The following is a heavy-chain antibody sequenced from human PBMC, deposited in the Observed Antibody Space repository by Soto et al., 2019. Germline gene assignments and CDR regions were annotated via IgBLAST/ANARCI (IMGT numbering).Heavy chain of an antibody. CDR2: IKQDGSEK. D-gene: IGHD2-2*01. V-gene: IGHV3-7*03. CDR3: ARVGYCSSTSCYWHYYFDY. J-gene: IGHJ4*02. CDR1: GFTFSRYW. Sequence: GGSLRFSCAASGFTFSRYWMSWVRQAPGKGLEWVANIKQDGSEKYYVDSVKGRFTISRDNADNSLYLQMNSLRAEDTALYYCARVGYCSSTSCYWHYYFDYWGQGALVTVSS.